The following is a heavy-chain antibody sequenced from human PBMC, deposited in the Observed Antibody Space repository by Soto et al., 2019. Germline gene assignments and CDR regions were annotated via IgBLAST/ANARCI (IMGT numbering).Heavy chain of an antibody. CDR2: IYPGGSDT. Sequence: GESLKISCKGSGYSFTSYWIGWVRQMPGKGLEWMGSIYPGGSDTRYSPSFQGQVTISADKSISTAYLQWSSLKASDTAMYYCASLGYCSSTSCPAEGYYYGMDVWGQGTTVTVSS. J-gene: IGHJ6*02. D-gene: IGHD2-2*01. CDR1: GYSFTSYW. V-gene: IGHV5-51*01. CDR3: ASLGYCSSTSCPAEGYYYGMDV.